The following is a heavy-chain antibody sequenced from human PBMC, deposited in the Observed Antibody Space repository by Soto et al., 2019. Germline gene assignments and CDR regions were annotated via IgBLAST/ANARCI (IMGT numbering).Heavy chain of an antibody. D-gene: IGHD1-1*01. V-gene: IGHV4-34*01. CDR2: INHSGST. Sequence: SETLSLTCAVYGGSFSGYYWSWIRQPPGKGLEWIGEINHSGSTNYNPSLKSRVTISVDTSKNQFSLKLSSVTAADTAMYYCARVATTGTLLGGVDLWGQGSLVTVSS. CDR3: ARVATTGTLLGGVDL. CDR1: GGSFSGYY. J-gene: IGHJ5*02.